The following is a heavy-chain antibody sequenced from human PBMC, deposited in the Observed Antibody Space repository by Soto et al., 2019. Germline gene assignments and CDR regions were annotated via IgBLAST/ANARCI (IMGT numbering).Heavy chain of an antibody. V-gene: IGHV3-30*18. Sequence: QVQLVESGGCVVQPGRSLRLSCAASGFTFSNYGMHWVRQAPGKGLEWVAVISYHGSDKYYADSVKGRFTISRDNSKNTLYLQMDSRRAEDTDVYYCAKDHLTTTVTTVGYWGQGTLVTVSS. D-gene: IGHD4-17*01. J-gene: IGHJ4*02. CDR3: AKDHLTTTVTTVGY. CDR1: GFTFSNYG. CDR2: ISYHGSDK.